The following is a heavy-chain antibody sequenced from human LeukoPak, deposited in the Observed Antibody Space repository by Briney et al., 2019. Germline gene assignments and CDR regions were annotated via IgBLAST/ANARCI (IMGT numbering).Heavy chain of an antibody. CDR2: IIPIFGTA. CDR3: AREVRGGSSSWYWFDP. D-gene: IGHD6-13*01. V-gene: IGHV1-69*01. Sequence: SVKVSCKASGGTFSSYAISWVRQAPGQGLEWMGGIIPIFGTANYAQKFQGRVTITADESTSTAYMELSSLRSEDTAVYYCAREVRGGSSSWYWFDPWGQGTLVTVSS. J-gene: IGHJ5*02. CDR1: GGTFSSYA.